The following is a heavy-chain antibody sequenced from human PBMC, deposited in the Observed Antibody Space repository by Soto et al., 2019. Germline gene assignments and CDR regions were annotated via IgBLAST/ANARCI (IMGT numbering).Heavy chain of an antibody. V-gene: IGHV6-1*01. Sequence: SQTLSLICGTSGDSVSSTTAIWNWIRQSPKRGLEWLGRTYYRSSWYHDYAVSVRSRVTINPDTSNNQFSLHLNSVTPEDTAVYYCARDHGYYYRMDVWGQATTVTVSS. CDR1: GDSVSSTTAI. CDR2: TYYRSSWYH. CDR3: ARDHGYYYRMDV. J-gene: IGHJ6*02.